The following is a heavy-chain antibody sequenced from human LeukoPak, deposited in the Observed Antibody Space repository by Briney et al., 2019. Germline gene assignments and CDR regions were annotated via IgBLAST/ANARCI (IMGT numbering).Heavy chain of an antibody. CDR1: GGSISSYY. J-gene: IGHJ6*03. Sequence: SETLSLTCTVSGGSISSYYWNWIRQPPGKGLEWIGYIYYSGSTNYNPSLKSRVTISVDTSKNQFSLKLSSVTAADTAVYYCASGSYSYYYMDVWGKGTTVTVSS. CDR2: IYYSGST. CDR3: ASGSYSYYYMDV. V-gene: IGHV4-59*01.